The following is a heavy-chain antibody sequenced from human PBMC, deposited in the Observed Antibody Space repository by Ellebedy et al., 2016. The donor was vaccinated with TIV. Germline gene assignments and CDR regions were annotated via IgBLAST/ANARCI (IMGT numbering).Heavy chain of an antibody. V-gene: IGHV3-11*01. Sequence: GESLKISCAASGFTFSDYYMSWIRQAPGKGLEWVSYITGGSSAIYYADSVKGRFTISRDNAKKSLYLQMSSLTADDTAVYYCARGVSLDPWGQGTRVTVSS. D-gene: IGHD3-22*01. CDR3: ARGVSLDP. CDR2: ITGGSSAI. J-gene: IGHJ5*02. CDR1: GFTFSDYY.